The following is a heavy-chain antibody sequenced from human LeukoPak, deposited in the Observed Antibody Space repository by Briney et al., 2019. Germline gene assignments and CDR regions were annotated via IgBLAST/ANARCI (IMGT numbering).Heavy chain of an antibody. CDR3: ARRAYCGGDCYSGYFDY. CDR1: GFTVSSNY. Sequence: PGGSLGLSCAASGFTVSSNYMSWVRQAPGKGLEWVSVIYSGGSTYYADSVKGRFTISRDNSKNTLYLQMNSLRAEDTAVYYCARRAYCGGDCYSGYFDYWGQGTLVTVSS. J-gene: IGHJ4*02. CDR2: IYSGGST. D-gene: IGHD2-21*01. V-gene: IGHV3-66*02.